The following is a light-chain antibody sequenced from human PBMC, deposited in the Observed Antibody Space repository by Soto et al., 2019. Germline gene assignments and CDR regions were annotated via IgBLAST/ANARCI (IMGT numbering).Light chain of an antibody. Sequence: DIQMTQSPSTLSASVGDRVTITCRASQSISSWLAWYQQKPGKAPKLLIYKASSLESGVPSRFSGSGSVTEFSLTISSLQRDDFATYYCQQYNSYSWTFGQGTKVEIK. CDR3: QQYNSYSWT. J-gene: IGKJ1*01. CDR2: KAS. V-gene: IGKV1-5*03. CDR1: QSISSW.